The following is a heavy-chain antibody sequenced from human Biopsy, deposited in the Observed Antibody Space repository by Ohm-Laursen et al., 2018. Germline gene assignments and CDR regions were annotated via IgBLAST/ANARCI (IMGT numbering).Heavy chain of an antibody. CDR1: RDSISNYY. CDR2: IYYTGST. CDR3: ARRIGSSWEWAFDI. V-gene: IGHV4-59*08. J-gene: IGHJ3*02. Sequence: SDTLSLTCTVSRDSISNYYWTWIRQSPGKGLEWIGYIYYTGSTNYSPSLKSRATISLDTSKDRFSLKLTSVTAADTAVYYCARRIGSSWEWAFDIWGRGTMVTVSS. D-gene: IGHD6-13*01.